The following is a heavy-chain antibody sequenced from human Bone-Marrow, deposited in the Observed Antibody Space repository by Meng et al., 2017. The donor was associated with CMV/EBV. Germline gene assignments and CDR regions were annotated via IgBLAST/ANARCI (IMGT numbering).Heavy chain of an antibody. CDR3: ARCRGSGSYYNPSDY. CDR1: GFTFDGYG. CDR2: INWNGGSI. V-gene: IGHV3-20*03. J-gene: IGHJ4*02. Sequence: SGFTFDGYGMNWVRLVPGKGLEWVSGINWNGGSIGYADSVKGRFTISRDNAKNSLYLQMNSLRVEDTALYYCARCRGSGSYYNPSDYWGQGTLVTVSS. D-gene: IGHD3-10*01.